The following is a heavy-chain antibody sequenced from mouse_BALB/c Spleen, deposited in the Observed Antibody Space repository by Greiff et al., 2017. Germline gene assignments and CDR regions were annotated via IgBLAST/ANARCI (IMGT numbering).Heavy chain of an antibody. CDR1: GFAFSSYD. V-gene: IGHV5-12-1*01. CDR3: ARHQPRGDVYPMDY. Sequence: EVKLMESGGGLVKPGGSLKLSCAASGFAFSSYDMSWVRQTPEKRLEWVAYISSGGGSTYYPDTVKGRFTISRDNAKNTLYLQMSSLKSEDTAMYYCARHQPRGDVYPMDYWGQGTSVTVSS. CDR2: ISSGGGST. J-gene: IGHJ4*01.